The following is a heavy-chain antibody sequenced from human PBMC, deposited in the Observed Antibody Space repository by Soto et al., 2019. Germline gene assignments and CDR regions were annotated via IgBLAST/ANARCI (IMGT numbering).Heavy chain of an antibody. J-gene: IGHJ6*02. V-gene: IGHV1-46*01. CDR1: GYTFTSYY. CDR2: INPSGGST. CDR3: ARDRLGPSGYCSSTSCYSGGMDV. D-gene: IGHD2-2*02. Sequence: ASVKVSCKASGYTFTSYYMHCVRQAPGQVLEWMGIINPSGGSTSYAQKFQGRVTMTRDTSTSTVYMELSSLRSEDTAVYYCARDRLGPSGYCSSTSCYSGGMDVWGQGTTVTVSS.